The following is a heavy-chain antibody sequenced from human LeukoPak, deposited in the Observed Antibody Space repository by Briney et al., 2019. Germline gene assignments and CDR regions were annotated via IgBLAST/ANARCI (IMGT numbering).Heavy chain of an antibody. CDR1: GGSISSSY. D-gene: IGHD4/OR15-4a*01. CDR2: IYNSGNT. V-gene: IGHV4-59*01. J-gene: IGHJ5*02. CDR3: ARGMSTNYQFDP. Sequence: PSETLSLTCTVSGGSISSSYWSCVRQPPGKALEWIGYIYNSGNTKYNLSLKSPVTISADKSKNQFSLNLRSVTAADTAVYYCARGMSTNYQFDPWGQGALVTVSS.